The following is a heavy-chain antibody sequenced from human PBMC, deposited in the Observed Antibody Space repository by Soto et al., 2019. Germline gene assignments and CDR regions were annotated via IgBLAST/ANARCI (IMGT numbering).Heavy chain of an antibody. J-gene: IGHJ4*02. V-gene: IGHV3-30*18. CDR3: AKGCNPRARPGYSSSCGPDY. Sequence: GGSLRLSCAASGFTFSSYGMHWVRQAPGKGLEWVAVISYDGSNKYYADSVKGRFTISRDNSKNTLYLQMNSLRAEDTAVYYCAKGCNPRARPGYSSSCGPDYWGQGTLVTVSS. D-gene: IGHD6-13*01. CDR1: GFTFSSYG. CDR2: ISYDGSNK.